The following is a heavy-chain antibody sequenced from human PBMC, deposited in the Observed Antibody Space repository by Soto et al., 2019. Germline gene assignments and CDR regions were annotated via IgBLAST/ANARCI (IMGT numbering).Heavy chain of an antibody. V-gene: IGHV3-21*01. D-gene: IGHD2-15*01. J-gene: IGHJ6*02. Sequence: EVQLVESGGGLVKPGGSLRLSCAASGFTFSSYSMNWVRQAPGKGLEWVSSISSSSSYIYYADSVKGRFTISRDNAKNSLYLQMNSLRAEDTAVYYCARDRCSGGSCPTEPGLYGMDVWGQGTTVTVSS. CDR1: GFTFSSYS. CDR2: ISSSSSYI. CDR3: ARDRCSGGSCPTEPGLYGMDV.